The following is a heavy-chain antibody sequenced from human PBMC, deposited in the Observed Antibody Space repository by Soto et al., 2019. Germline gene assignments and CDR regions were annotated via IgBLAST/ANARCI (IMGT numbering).Heavy chain of an antibody. CDR3: ATDSSGYYYGDY. J-gene: IGHJ4*02. Sequence: LSCAASGFTFSSYGMHWVRQAPGKGLEWVAVIWYDGSNKYYADSVKGRFTISRDNSKNTLYLQMNSLRAEDTAVYYCATDSSGYYYGDYWGQGTLVTVSS. D-gene: IGHD3-22*01. CDR2: IWYDGSNK. CDR1: GFTFSSYG. V-gene: IGHV3-33*01.